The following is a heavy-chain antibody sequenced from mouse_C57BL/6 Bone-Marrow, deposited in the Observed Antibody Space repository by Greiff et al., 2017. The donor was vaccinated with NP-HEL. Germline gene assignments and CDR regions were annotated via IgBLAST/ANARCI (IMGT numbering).Heavy chain of an antibody. J-gene: IGHJ2*01. CDR2: IYPGSGST. D-gene: IGHD1-1*01. V-gene: IGHV1-55*01. Sequence: QVQLQQPGAELVKPGASVKMSCKASGYTFTSYWITWVKQRPGQGLEWIGDIYPGSGSTNYNEKFKSKATLTVDTSSSTAYMQLSSLTSEDSAVYYCARYQGGITTVGVEDYWGQGTTLTVSS. CDR1: GYTFTSYW. CDR3: ARYQGGITTVGVEDY.